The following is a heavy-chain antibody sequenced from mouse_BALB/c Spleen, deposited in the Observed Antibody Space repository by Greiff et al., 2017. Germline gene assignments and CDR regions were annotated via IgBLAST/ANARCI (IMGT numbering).Heavy chain of an antibody. J-gene: IGHJ4*01. V-gene: IGHV1-4*01. CDR1: GYTFTSYT. Sequence: QVHVKQSGAELARPGASVKMSCKASGYTFTSYTMHWVKQRPGQGLEWIGYINPSSGYTNYNQKFKDKATLTADKSSSTAYMQLSSLTSEDSAVYYCARSDGNYDYYAMDYWGQGTSVTVSS. CDR3: ARSDGNYDYYAMDY. CDR2: INPSSGYT. D-gene: IGHD2-1*01.